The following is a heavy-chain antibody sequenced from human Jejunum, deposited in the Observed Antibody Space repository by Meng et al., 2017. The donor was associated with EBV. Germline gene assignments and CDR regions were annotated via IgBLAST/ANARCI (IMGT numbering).Heavy chain of an antibody. D-gene: IGHD4-17*01. CDR3: ARGGPDFGDYVPFDY. J-gene: IGHJ4*02. Sequence: QVQLRESGSGLVRPSQTLSLTCAGSGDSITRGAYLWSWIRQPPGKGLEWIGNIYHIGSTYYNPSLKSRVTISVDRSKNQFSLKLTSVTAADTAVYYCARGGPDFGDYVPFDYWGQGTLVTVSS. CDR1: GDSITRGAYL. CDR2: IYHIGST. V-gene: IGHV4-30-2*01.